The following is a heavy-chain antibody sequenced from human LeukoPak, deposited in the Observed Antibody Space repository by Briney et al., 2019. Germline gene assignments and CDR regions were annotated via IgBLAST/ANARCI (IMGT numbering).Heavy chain of an antibody. Sequence: ASVTVSFTASGYTFTSYGISWVRQAPGQGLEWMGWISAYNGNTNYAQTLQGRVTMTTDTSKSTDSMELRGLRSDDTGVYYCARVRHDCGSCYPHFVWRGKGTQGTVSA. V-gene: IGHV1-18*01. D-gene: IGHD3-3*01. J-gene: IGHJ4*02. CDR2: ISAYNGNT. CDR1: GYTFTSYG. CDR3: ARVRHDCGSCYPHFVW.